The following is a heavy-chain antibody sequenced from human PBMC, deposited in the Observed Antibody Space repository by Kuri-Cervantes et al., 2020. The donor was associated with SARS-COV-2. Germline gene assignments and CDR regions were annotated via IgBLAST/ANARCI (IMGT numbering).Heavy chain of an antibody. V-gene: IGHV4-59*01. CDR3: ARDRNGYYYDSSGYQEYYYYGMDV. CDR1: GGSISSYY. D-gene: IGHD3-22*01. J-gene: IGHJ6*02. CDR2: IYYSGST. Sequence: SETLSLTCTVSGGSISSYYWSWIRQPPGKGLEWIGYIYYSGSTNYNPSLKSRVTISVDTSKNQSSLKLSSVTAADTAVYYCARDRNGYYYDSSGYQEYYYYGMDVWGQGTTVTVSS.